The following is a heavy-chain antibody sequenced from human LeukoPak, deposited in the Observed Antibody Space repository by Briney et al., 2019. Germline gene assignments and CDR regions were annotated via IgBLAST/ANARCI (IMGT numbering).Heavy chain of an antibody. J-gene: IGHJ4*02. D-gene: IGHD2-21*02. Sequence: ASVKVSCKASGYTFTGYYIHWVRQAPAQGLEWMGWINHNSGGTNCAQKFQGRVTMTRDTSISTAYMEVSRLRSDDTAVYYCGSGPKVVTPIPFYYSDYWGQGTLVTVSS. CDR1: GYTFTGYY. CDR3: GSGPKVVTPIPFYYSDY. CDR2: INHNSGGT. V-gene: IGHV1-2*02.